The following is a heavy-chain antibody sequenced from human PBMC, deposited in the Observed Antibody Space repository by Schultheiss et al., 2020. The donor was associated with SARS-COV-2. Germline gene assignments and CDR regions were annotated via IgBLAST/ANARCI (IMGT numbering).Heavy chain of an antibody. CDR1: GFTFSDYY. CDR2: ISCSGGST. V-gene: IGHV3-23*01. Sequence: GGSLRLSCTASGFTFSDYYMSWIRQAPGKGLEWVSAISCSGGSTYYADSVKGRFTISRDNSKNTLYLQMNSLRAEDTAVYYCARGRANYFDYWGQGTLVTVSS. CDR3: ARGRANYFDY. J-gene: IGHJ4*02.